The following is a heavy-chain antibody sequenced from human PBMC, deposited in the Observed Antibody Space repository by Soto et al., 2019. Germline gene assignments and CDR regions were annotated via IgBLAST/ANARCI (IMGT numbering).Heavy chain of an antibody. V-gene: IGHV1-69*13. J-gene: IGHJ6*02. CDR3: ARFKSYCGGDCYPGYGMDV. CDR2: IIPIFGTA. Sequence: ASVKVSCKASGGTFSSYAISWVRQAPGQGLEWMGGIIPIFGTANYAQKFQGRVTITADESTSTAYMELSSLRSEDTAVYYCARFKSYCGGDCYPGYGMDVWGQGTTVTVSS. D-gene: IGHD2-21*02. CDR1: GGTFSSYA.